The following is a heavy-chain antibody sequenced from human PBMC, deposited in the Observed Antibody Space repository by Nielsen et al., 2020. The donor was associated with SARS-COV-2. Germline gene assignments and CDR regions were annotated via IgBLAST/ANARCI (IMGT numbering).Heavy chain of an antibody. J-gene: IGHJ6*02. CDR1: GFTFGSYG. Sequence: GESLKISCAASGFTFGSYGMHWVRQAPGKGLEWLAVIWYDGSEIYYADSVKGRFTISRDNAKSSLYLQMDSLRAEDTALYYCARDPQIWTVSFSADIETYTYFGLDVWGQGTTVTVSS. CDR2: IWYDGSEI. V-gene: IGHV3-33*01. CDR3: ARDPQIWTVSFSADIETYTYFGLDV. D-gene: IGHD3/OR15-3a*01.